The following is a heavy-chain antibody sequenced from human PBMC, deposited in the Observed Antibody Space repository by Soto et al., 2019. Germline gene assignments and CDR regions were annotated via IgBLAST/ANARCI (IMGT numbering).Heavy chain of an antibody. CDR1: GFTVSSSY. Sequence: EVQLVETGGDLIQPGGSLRLSCAASGFTVSSSYMSWVRQAPGKGLEWGSAIYSGGNTYYADSVQGRFTISRDNSKNTLYLQMNSLRAEDTAVYYCAREFSMAYCAFDIWGQGTMVTVSS. V-gene: IGHV3-53*02. CDR3: AREFSMAYCAFDI. J-gene: IGHJ3*02. D-gene: IGHD2-8*01. CDR2: IYSGGNT.